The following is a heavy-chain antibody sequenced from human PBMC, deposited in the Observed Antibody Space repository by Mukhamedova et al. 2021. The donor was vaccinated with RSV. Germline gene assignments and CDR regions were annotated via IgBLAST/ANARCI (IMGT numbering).Heavy chain of an antibody. CDR3: AKALEAAAPGAFLYYMDV. J-gene: IGHJ6*03. D-gene: IGHD6-13*01. V-gene: IGHV3-30*02. Sequence: GKGLEWVAFIRYDGSDKYYADSVEGRFTISRDDSKNTMYLQMNSLRLEDTAIYRRAKALEAAAPGAFLYYMDVWGKGTTVTVSS. CDR2: IRYDGSDK.